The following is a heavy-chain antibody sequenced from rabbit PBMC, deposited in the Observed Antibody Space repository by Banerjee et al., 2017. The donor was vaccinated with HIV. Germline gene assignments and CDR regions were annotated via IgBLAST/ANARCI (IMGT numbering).Heavy chain of an antibody. CDR1: GFSFSSNYW. CDR2: IYTGSSGST. Sequence: QEQLEESGGDLVKPEGSLTLTCTASGFSFSSNYWICWVRQAPGKGLEWIGCIYTGSSGSTYYASWAKGRFTISKTSSTTVTLQMTSLTAADTATYFCARYDIGSFDPRGPGTLVTVS. CDR3: ARYDIGSFDP. V-gene: IGHV1S45*01. J-gene: IGHJ2*01.